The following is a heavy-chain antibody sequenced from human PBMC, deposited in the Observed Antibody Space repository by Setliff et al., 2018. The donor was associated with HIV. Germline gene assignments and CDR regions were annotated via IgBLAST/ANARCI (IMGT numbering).Heavy chain of an antibody. CDR3: AKDHATSSWFTALLDY. J-gene: IGHJ4*02. CDR2: IRYDGSNK. D-gene: IGHD6-13*01. Sequence: GGSLRLSCAASGFTFSSYGMHWVRQAPGKGLEWVASIRYDGSNKYYAESVKGRFTISRDNSKNTLYLQMNTLRAEDTAVYYCAKDHATSSWFTALLDYWGQGALVTVSS. CDR1: GFTFSSYG. V-gene: IGHV3-30*02.